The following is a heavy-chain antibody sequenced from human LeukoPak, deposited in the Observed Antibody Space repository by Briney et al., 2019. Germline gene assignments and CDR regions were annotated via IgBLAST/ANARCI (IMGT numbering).Heavy chain of an antibody. V-gene: IGHV4-4*07. D-gene: IGHD6-19*01. CDR1: GGSISTYY. CDR3: ARHPQRIAVAIDY. CDR2: IYTSGRT. J-gene: IGHJ4*02. Sequence: SETLSLTCTVSGGSISTYYWSWIRQPAGEGLEWIGRIYTSGRTNYNPSLKSRVTISIDTSKNQFSLKLSSVTAADTAVYYCARHPQRIAVAIDYWGQGTLVTVSS.